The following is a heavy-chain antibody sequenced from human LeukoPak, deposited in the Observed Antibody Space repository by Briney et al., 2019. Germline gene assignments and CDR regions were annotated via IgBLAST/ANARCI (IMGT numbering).Heavy chain of an antibody. Sequence: SETLSFTCTGSGGTINSYSWSWIRQPPGKGLEGIGYINYSGGTYYNPSLKSRVTISVETSKKPFSLKLHPMTAATTVAYYVARIDYMKVRSNWYLDLWGRGTRVSVFS. D-gene: IGHD4-11*01. CDR3: ARIDYMKVRSNWYLDL. V-gene: IGHV4-59*01. CDR1: GGTINSYS. CDR2: INYSGGT. J-gene: IGHJ2*01.